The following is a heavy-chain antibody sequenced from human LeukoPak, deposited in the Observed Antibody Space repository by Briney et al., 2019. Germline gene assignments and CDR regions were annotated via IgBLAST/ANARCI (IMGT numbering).Heavy chain of an antibody. D-gene: IGHD5-12*01. CDR3: ARDGSLAY. J-gene: IGHJ4*02. CDR1: GYTFTDYY. CDR2: INSNSGAT. Sequence: ASVKVSCKASGYTFTDYYIHWVRQAPGQGLEWMGWINSNSGATNYAQKFQGRVTMTRDTSISTAYMELTRLGSDDTAVYYCARDGSLAYWGQGTLVTVSS. V-gene: IGHV1-2*02.